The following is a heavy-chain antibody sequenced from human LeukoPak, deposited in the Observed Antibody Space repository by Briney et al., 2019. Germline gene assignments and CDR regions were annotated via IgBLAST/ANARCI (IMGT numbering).Heavy chain of an antibody. D-gene: IGHD2-2*01. CDR2: IIPILGIA. CDR3: ARGGEDIVVVPAASTGYNWFDP. Sequence: SVKVSFTASGGTFSIYTISWVRQAPGQGLEWMGGIIPILGIANYAQKFQGRVTITADKSTSTAYMELSSLRSEDTAVYYCARGGEDIVVVPAASTGYNWFDPWGQGTLVTVSS. CDR1: GGTFSIYT. J-gene: IGHJ5*02. V-gene: IGHV1-69*02.